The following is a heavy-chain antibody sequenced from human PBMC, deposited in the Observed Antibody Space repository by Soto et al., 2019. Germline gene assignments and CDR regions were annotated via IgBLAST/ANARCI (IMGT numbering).Heavy chain of an antibody. CDR2: INHSGST. V-gene: IGHV4-34*01. CDR3: ARARTPLLWGPRRTLDY. D-gene: IGHD2-21*01. J-gene: IGHJ4*02. CDR1: GGSFSGYY. Sequence: SGTLSLTCAVYGGSFSGYYWSWIRQPPGKGLEWIGEINHSGSTHYNPSLESRVTISVDTSKNQFSLKLSSVTAADTAVYYCARARTPLLWGPRRTLDYWGQGTLVTVSS.